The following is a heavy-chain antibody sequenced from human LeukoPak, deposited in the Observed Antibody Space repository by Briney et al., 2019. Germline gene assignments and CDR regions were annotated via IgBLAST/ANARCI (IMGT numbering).Heavy chain of an antibody. V-gene: IGHV5-51*01. CDR2: IYPGDSDT. CDR1: GYSFTSYW. Sequence: GESLKISCKGSGYSFTSYWVAWVRQMPGKGLEWMGIIYPGDSDTRYSPSFQGQVTISADKSITTAYLQWSSLKASDTAMYHCARHVRASYYYGMDVWGQGTTVTVSS. CDR3: ARHVRASYYYGMDV. J-gene: IGHJ6*02. D-gene: IGHD2-21*01.